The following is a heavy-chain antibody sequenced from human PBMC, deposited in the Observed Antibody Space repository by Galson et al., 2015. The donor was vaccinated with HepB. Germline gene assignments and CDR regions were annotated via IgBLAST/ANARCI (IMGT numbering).Heavy chain of an antibody. CDR3: ARDGYCSSTSCYAYYYYYMDV. CDR1: GYTFTSYG. J-gene: IGHJ6*03. D-gene: IGHD2-2*01. CDR2: ISAYNGNT. Sequence: SVKVSCKASGYTFTSYGISWVRQAPGQGLEWMGWISAYNGNTNYAQKLQGRVTMTTDTSTSTAYMELRSLRSDDTAVYYCARDGYCSSTSCYAYYYYYMDVWGKGTTVTVSS. V-gene: IGHV1-18*01.